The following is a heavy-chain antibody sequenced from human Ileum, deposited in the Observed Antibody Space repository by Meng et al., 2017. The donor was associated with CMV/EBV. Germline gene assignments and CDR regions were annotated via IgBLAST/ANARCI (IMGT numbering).Heavy chain of an antibody. CDR1: GFTFSAYS. CDR3: VRDVADGTRTGIGY. Sequence: GESLKISCAASGFTFSAYSMNWVRQAPGKGLQWVSFINSRRSGIKYTDSVEGRFTISRDNAKNSLYLQMNSLRAEDTAVYYCVRDVADGTRTGIGYWGQGTLVTVSS. D-gene: IGHD1/OR15-1a*01. V-gene: IGHV3-48*04. CDR2: INSRRSGI. J-gene: IGHJ4*02.